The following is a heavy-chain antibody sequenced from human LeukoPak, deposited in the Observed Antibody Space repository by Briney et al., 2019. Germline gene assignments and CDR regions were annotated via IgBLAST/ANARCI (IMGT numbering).Heavy chain of an antibody. V-gene: IGHV3-53*01. J-gene: IGHJ4*02. D-gene: IGHD6-6*01. Sequence: GGSLRLSCAASGFSVSNDYMIWVRQAPGKGLEWVSIIYSGGTTYYADSVKGRFTISRDNSKNTLYLQMNSLRAEDTAVFYCARGSLGSSSSSDCCPLDYWDQGALVTVSS. CDR1: GFSVSNDY. CDR2: IYSGGTT. CDR3: ARGSLGSSSSSDCCPLDY.